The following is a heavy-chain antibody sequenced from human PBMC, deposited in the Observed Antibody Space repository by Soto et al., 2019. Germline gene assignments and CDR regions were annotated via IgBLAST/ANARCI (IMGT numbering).Heavy chain of an antibody. Sequence: QVQLVESGGGVVQPGRSLRLSCSASGFTFSSYAMHWVRPAPGKALEWVAVISYDGSNKYYADSVKGRFTIARDNSKNMPYMPMNRLRAENTAVYYCARALGRAGYDWSYFDLWGRGTLVTVSS. CDR1: GFTFSSYA. CDR3: ARALGRAGYDWSYFDL. J-gene: IGHJ2*01. D-gene: IGHD5-12*01. V-gene: IGHV3-30-3*01. CDR2: ISYDGSNK.